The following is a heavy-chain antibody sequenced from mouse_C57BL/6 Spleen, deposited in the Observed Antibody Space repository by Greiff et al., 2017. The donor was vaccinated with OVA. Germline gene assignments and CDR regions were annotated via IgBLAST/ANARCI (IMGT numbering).Heavy chain of an antibody. CDR3: TTDYYGSRFAY. Sequence: EVQLQQSGAELVRPGASVKLSCTASGFNIKDDYMHWVKQRPEQGLEWIGWIDPENGDTEYASKFQGKATITADTSSNTAYLQLSSLTSEDTAVYCCTTDYYGSRFAYWGQGTLVTVSA. V-gene: IGHV14-4*01. CDR2: IDPENGDT. CDR1: GFNIKDDY. D-gene: IGHD1-1*01. J-gene: IGHJ3*01.